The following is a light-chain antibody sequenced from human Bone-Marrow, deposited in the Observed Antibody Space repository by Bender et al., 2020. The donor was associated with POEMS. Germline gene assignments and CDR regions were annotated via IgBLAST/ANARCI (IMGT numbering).Light chain of an antibody. CDR2: EVT. CDR3: CSYAGSRPLV. CDR1: NSDVGSYNL. Sequence: QSALTQPPSASGSPGQSITISCTGTNSDVGSYNLVSWYQLHPDKAPKLIIFEVTRRPSGVSNRFSGSKSGNTASLSISGLQAEDEGDYFCCSYAGSRPLVFGGGTKLTVL. V-gene: IGLV2-23*02. J-gene: IGLJ3*02.